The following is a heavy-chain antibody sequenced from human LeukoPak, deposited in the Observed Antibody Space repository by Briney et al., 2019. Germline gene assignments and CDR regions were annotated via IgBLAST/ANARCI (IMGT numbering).Heavy chain of an antibody. D-gene: IGHD3-22*01. CDR2: IWYDGSNK. CDR1: GFTFSSYG. V-gene: IGHV3-33*01. Sequence: PGGSLRLSCAASGFTFSSYGMHWVRQAPGKGLEWVAVIWYDGSNKYYADSVKGRFTISRDNSKNTLYLQMNSLRAEDTAVYYCARDRKGVTYYYDSDDAFDIWGQGTMVTVSS. CDR3: ARDRKGVTYYYDSDDAFDI. J-gene: IGHJ3*02.